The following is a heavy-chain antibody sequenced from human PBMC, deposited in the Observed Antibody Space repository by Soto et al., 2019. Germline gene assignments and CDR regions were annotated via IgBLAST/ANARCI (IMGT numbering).Heavy chain of an antibody. Sequence: QVQLVQSGAEVKKPGASVKVSCKASGYTFTSYAMHWVRQAPGQRLEWMGWINAGNGNTQYSQKFQGRVTITRDTPASTAYRELSRLRSGDTGVYYCARDLRVRVAAGIFGYLGQGTLVNVSS. CDR1: GYTFTSYA. D-gene: IGHD6-13*01. CDR2: INAGNGNT. J-gene: IGHJ4*02. CDR3: ARDLRVRVAAGIFGY. V-gene: IGHV1-3*01.